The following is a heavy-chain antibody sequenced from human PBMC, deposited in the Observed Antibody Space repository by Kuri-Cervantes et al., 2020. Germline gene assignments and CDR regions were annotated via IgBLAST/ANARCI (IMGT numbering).Heavy chain of an antibody. J-gene: IGHJ4*02. Sequence: GESLKISCAASGFTFSSYAMSWVRQAPGKGLEWVSGISGSGGSTYYADSVKGRFTISRDSAKNTLYLQMNSLRAEDTAVYYCASWGGLFKWGQGTPVTVSS. CDR2: ISGSGGST. D-gene: IGHD3-16*01. V-gene: IGHV3-23*01. CDR1: GFTFSSYA. CDR3: ASWGGLFK.